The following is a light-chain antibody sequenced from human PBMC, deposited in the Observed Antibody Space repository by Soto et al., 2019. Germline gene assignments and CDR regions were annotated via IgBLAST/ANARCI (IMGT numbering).Light chain of an antibody. Sequence: DIQMTQSPASLCASVGDRVTITCRASQGISRYLAWYQQKPGKVPNLLIYGSYTLQSGVPSRFSGSGSGIDFTLTISSLQPEDVATYYCQKYNSAPFTFGPGTKVDIK. CDR3: QKYNSAPFT. CDR1: QGISRY. V-gene: IGKV1-27*01. J-gene: IGKJ3*01. CDR2: GSY.